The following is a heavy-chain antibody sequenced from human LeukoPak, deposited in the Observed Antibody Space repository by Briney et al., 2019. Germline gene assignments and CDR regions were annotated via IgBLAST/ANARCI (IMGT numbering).Heavy chain of an antibody. D-gene: IGHD1-26*01. CDR1: GYTFTSYG. CDR3: AREWDGY. J-gene: IGHJ4*02. CDR2: ISAYNGNT. V-gene: IGHV1-18*01. Sequence: ASVKVSCKASGYTFTSYGISWVRQAPGQGLEWMGWISAYNGNTNYAQKLQGRVTITADKSTSTAYMELSSLRSEDTAVYYCAREWDGYWGQGTLVTVPS.